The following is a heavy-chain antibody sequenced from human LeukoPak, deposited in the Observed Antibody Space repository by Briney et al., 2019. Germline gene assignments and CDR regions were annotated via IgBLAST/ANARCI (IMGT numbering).Heavy chain of an antibody. Sequence: GGSLRLSCAASGFTFSSYEMNWVRQGQGKGLEWVSYISSSGTTKYYADSVKGRFTLSRDNAKKSLSLQMNSLRAEDTAIYYCARSNRDAFDMWGQGTVVTVSS. CDR1: GFTFSSYE. D-gene: IGHD2/OR15-2a*01. J-gene: IGHJ3*02. CDR2: ISSSGTTK. CDR3: ARSNRDAFDM. V-gene: IGHV3-48*03.